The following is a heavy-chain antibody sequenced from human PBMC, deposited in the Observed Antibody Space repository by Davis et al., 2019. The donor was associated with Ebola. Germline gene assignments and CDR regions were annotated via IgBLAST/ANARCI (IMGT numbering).Heavy chain of an antibody. Sequence: ASVKVSCKASGYTFTSYGISWVRQAPGQGLEWMGWISAYNGNTNYAQKLQGRVTMTTDTSTSTAYMELRSLRSDDTAVYYCARDGGEWELLIISYYYGMDVWGQGTTVTVSS. CDR2: ISAYNGNT. V-gene: IGHV1-18*01. D-gene: IGHD1-26*01. CDR1: GYTFTSYG. CDR3: ARDGGEWELLIISYYYGMDV. J-gene: IGHJ6*02.